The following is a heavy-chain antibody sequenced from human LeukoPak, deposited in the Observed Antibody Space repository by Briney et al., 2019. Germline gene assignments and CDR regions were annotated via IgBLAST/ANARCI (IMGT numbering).Heavy chain of an antibody. J-gene: IGHJ4*02. Sequence: PGGSLRLSCAASGFTFSSYAMSWVRQAPGKGLEWVSSISDSGGYTPYADSVKGRFTISRDNSKNTLYLQMNSLRAEDTAVYFLSKSLNPSVVTFSWLTKNYFFYHWGQGTLVTVSS. D-gene: IGHD4-23*01. CDR1: GFTFSSYA. CDR2: ISDSGGYT. CDR3: SKSLNPSVVTFSWLTKNYFFYH. V-gene: IGHV3-23*01.